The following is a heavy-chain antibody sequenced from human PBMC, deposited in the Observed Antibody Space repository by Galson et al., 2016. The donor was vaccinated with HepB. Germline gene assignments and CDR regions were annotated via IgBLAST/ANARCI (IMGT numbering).Heavy chain of an antibody. V-gene: IGHV5-51*01. J-gene: IGHJ5*01. CDR1: GYSFKNYW. Sequence: QSGAEVKKPGESLKISCKSSGYSFKNYWIGWVRQTPGKGLEWMGSIYPGDSDTSYSPSFQGQVTISADKSITTTYLQWSSLKASDTAMYYCAKSNHDYTYYRANWFDSWGQGTLVTVSS. D-gene: IGHD4-11*01. CDR2: IYPGDSDT. CDR3: AKSNHDYTYYRANWFDS.